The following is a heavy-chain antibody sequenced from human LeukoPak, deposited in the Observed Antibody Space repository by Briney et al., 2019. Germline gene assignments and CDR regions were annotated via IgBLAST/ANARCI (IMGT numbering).Heavy chain of an antibody. J-gene: IGHJ4*02. Sequence: SETLSLTCAVYGGSFSGYYWSWIRQPPGKGLEWIGEINHSGSTNYNPSLKSRVTISVDTSKNQFSLKLSSVTAADTAVYYCARSAYTGWYDGNYWGQGTLVTVSS. CDR1: GGSFSGYY. CDR3: ARSAYTGWYDGNY. CDR2: INHSGST. D-gene: IGHD6-19*01. V-gene: IGHV4-34*01.